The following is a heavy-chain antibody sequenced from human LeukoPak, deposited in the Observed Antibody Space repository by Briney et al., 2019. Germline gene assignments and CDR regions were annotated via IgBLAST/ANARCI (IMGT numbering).Heavy chain of an antibody. D-gene: IGHD3-3*01. CDR3: TRPYYDFWSGYADNWFDP. CDR2: INPNSGGT. Sequence: GASVKVSCKASGYTFTGYYMHWVRQAPGQGLEWMGWINPNSGGTNYAQKFQGRVTMTRDTSISTAYMELSRLRSDDTAVYYCTRPYYDFWSGYADNWFDPWVQGTLVTVSS. CDR1: GYTFTGYY. J-gene: IGHJ5*02. V-gene: IGHV1-2*02.